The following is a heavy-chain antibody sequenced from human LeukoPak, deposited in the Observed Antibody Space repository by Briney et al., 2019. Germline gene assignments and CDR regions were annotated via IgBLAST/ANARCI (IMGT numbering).Heavy chain of an antibody. CDR2: IIPIFGTA. CDR1: GGTFSSYA. CDR3: AREGTAMVPFDY. D-gene: IGHD5-18*01. Sequence: SVKVSCKASGGTFSSYAISWVRQAPGQGLEWMGGIIPIFGTANYAQKFQGRVTITADESTSTAYMELSSLRSEDTAVYYCAREGTAMVPFDYWGQGTLVAVSS. J-gene: IGHJ4*02. V-gene: IGHV1-69*01.